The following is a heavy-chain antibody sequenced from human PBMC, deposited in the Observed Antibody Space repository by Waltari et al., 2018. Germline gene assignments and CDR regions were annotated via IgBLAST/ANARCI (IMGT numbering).Heavy chain of an antibody. CDR1: GGSFSGYY. CDR2: ISGSGGST. Sequence: VQLQQWGAGLLKPSETLSLTCAVYGGSFSGYYWSWIRQPPGKGLEWVSAISGSGGSTYYADSVKGRFTISRDNSKNTLYLQMNSLRAEDTAVYYCAKDRGCSGGSCPVAFDYWGQGTLVTVSS. J-gene: IGHJ4*02. CDR3: AKDRGCSGGSCPVAFDY. D-gene: IGHD2-15*01. V-gene: IGHV3-23*01.